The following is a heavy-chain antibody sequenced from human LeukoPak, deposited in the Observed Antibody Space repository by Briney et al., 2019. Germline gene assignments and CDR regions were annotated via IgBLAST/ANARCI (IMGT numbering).Heavy chain of an antibody. CDR2: MNPNSGNT. V-gene: IGHV1-8*01. Sequence: GASVKVSCKASGYTFTSYDINWVRQATGQGLEWMGWMNPNSGNTGYAQKFQGRVTMTRDTSISTAYMELSSLRSEDTAVYYCARANDFWSGSDYYYYYGMDVWGQGTTVTVSS. J-gene: IGHJ6*02. CDR3: ARANDFWSGSDYYYYYGMDV. CDR1: GYTFTSYD. D-gene: IGHD3-3*01.